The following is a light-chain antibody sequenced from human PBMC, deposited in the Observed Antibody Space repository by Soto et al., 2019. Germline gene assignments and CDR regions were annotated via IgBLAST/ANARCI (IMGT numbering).Light chain of an antibody. Sequence: EIVMTQSPATLSVSPGETATLSCRASQSVSYNLAWYQQKPGQDPRLLIYGAFTRATAIPARFSGTGSGTEFTLTICSLQAEDLAVYYCQQDKNWPPLTFGGGTKVEIK. CDR3: QQDKNWPPLT. CDR1: QSVSYN. V-gene: IGKV3-15*01. CDR2: GAF. J-gene: IGKJ4*01.